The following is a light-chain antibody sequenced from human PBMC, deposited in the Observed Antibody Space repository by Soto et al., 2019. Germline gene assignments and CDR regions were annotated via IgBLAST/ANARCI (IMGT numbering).Light chain of an antibody. CDR2: GAS. CDR1: QSVSSSY. Sequence: EIVLTQSPGTLSLSPGERATLSCRASQSVSSSYLAWYQQKPGQAPRLLIYGASSRATGIPDMFSGSGSGTDFTLTISRLESEDFAVYYCQQYGSSPNTFGQGTKLEIK. CDR3: QQYGSSPNT. J-gene: IGKJ2*01. V-gene: IGKV3-20*01.